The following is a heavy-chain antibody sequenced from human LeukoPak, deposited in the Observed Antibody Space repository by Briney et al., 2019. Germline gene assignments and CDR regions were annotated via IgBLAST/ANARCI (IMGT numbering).Heavy chain of an antibody. CDR1: GFTFSSYG. CDR3: AKDEVKYYGSGSYSQLDF. CDR2: ISYDGSNK. V-gene: IGHV3-30*18. D-gene: IGHD3-10*01. Sequence: GGSLRLSCAASGFTFSSYGMHWVRQAPGKGLEWVAIISYDGSNKYYADSVKGRFTISRDNSKNTLYLQMNSLRAEGTAVYYCAKDEVKYYGSGSYSQLDFWGQGTLVTVSS. J-gene: IGHJ4*02.